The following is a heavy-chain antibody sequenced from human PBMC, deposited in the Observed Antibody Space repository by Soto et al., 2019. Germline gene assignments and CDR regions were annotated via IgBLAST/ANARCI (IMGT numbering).Heavy chain of an antibody. Sequence: PSETLALTCAVYGGSFSGYYWSWIRQPPGKGLEWIGEINHSGSTNYNPSLKSRVTISVDTSKNQFSLKLSSVAAADTAVYYWARENQQNVSDYWGQGTLVTVTS. J-gene: IGHJ4*02. CDR2: INHSGST. V-gene: IGHV4-34*01. CDR1: GGSFSGYY. D-gene: IGHD3-10*01. CDR3: ARENQQNVSDY.